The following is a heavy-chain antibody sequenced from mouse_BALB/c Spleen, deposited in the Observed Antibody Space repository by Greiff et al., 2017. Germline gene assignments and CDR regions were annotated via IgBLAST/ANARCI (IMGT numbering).Heavy chain of an antibody. CDR2: ISYSGST. J-gene: IGHJ2*01. CDR3: ARSSMILYYFDY. D-gene: IGHD2-4*01. CDR1: GYSITSDYA. Sequence: EVKLMESGPGLVKPSQSLSLTCTVTGYSITSDYAWNWIRQFPGNKLEWMGYISYSGSTSYNPSLKSRISITRDTSKNQFFLQLNSVTTEDTATYYCARSSMILYYFDYWGQGTTLTVSS. V-gene: IGHV3-2*02.